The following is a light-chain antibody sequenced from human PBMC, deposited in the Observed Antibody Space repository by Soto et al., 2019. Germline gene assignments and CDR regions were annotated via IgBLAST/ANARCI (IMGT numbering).Light chain of an antibody. CDR3: QQYDDWGT. V-gene: IGKV3-15*01. J-gene: IGKJ1*01. Sequence: ERVMTQSPATLSVSPGERATLSCRASQSVSSNLAWFQHKPGQAPRLLIYGASTRATGVPARFSGSGSGTEFTLTITSLQSEDFAFYYCQQYDDWGTFGQGTKVEIK. CDR2: GAS. CDR1: QSVSSN.